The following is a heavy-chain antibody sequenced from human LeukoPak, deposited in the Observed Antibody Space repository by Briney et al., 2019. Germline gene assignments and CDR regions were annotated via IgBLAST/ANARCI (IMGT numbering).Heavy chain of an antibody. Sequence: SETLSLTCSVSGVSVNSRSFYWNWVRQPPGKGLEWFGSVYSSGNVYQSPSLQSRAAISVEASNNSFSLTLNSVTAADTAVYFCVRGAMVSKPGDFWGQGTLAIVSS. CDR2: VYSSGNV. J-gene: IGHJ4*02. V-gene: IGHV4-39*01. D-gene: IGHD2/OR15-2a*01. CDR3: VRGAMVSKPGDF. CDR1: GVSVNSRSFY.